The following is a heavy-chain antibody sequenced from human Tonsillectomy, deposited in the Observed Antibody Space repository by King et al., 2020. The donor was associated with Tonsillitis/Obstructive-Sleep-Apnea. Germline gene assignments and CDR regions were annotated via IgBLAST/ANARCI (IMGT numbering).Heavy chain of an antibody. CDR3: ARDRDRVDYYDSSGYYYHDAFDI. Sequence: QLVQSGAEVKKPGASVKVSCKASGYTFTSYGISWVRQAPGQGLEWMGWISAYNGNTNYAQKLQGRVTMTTDTSTSTAYMELRGLGSDDTAVYYCARDRDRVDYYDSSGYYYHDAFDIWGQGTMVTVSS. CDR1: GYTFTSYG. CDR2: ISAYNGNT. J-gene: IGHJ3*02. D-gene: IGHD3-22*01. V-gene: IGHV1-18*01.